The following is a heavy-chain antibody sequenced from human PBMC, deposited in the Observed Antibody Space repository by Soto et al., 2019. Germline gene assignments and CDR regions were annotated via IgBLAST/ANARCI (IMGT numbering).Heavy chain of an antibody. V-gene: IGHV3-23*01. Sequence: GGSLRLSCEVSGLTFSRYIMSWVRQAPGKGLEWVSTINSNGESTYYADSVKGRFTVSRDNSKNSLYLQMNSLRAEDTAVYFCARGRGYGSSSGGFDYWGQGSLVTVSS. J-gene: IGHJ4*02. CDR1: GLTFSRYI. CDR2: INSNGEST. D-gene: IGHD6-6*01. CDR3: ARGRGYGSSSGGFDY.